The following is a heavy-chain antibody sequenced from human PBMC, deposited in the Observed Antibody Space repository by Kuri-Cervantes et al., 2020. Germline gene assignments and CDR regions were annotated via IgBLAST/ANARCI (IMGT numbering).Heavy chain of an antibody. D-gene: IGHD7-27*01. CDR1: GFTLDRYT. Sequence: GESLKISCVVSGFTLDRYTMNWVRQVPGKGLEWLANIKEDESEINYVDSVKGRFTISRDILKNSVYLQMNSLRVEDTAVYYCTRDMWGPDHWAQGTLVTVSS. V-gene: IGHV3-7*04. CDR3: TRDMWGPDH. J-gene: IGHJ5*02. CDR2: IKEDESEI.